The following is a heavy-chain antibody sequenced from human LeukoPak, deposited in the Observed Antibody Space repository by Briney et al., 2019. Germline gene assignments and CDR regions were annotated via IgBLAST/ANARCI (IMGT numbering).Heavy chain of an antibody. CDR3: VLALGPRDY. V-gene: IGHV3-73*01. CDR2: IRRKANSYAT. CDR1: GFTFSGSA. J-gene: IGHJ4*02. Sequence: GGSLKLSCAASGFTFSGSAMYWVRQASGKGLEWVGRIRRKANSYATAYAASVKGRFTISRDDSKNTAYLQMNSLKTEDTAVYCCVLALGPRDYWGQGTLVTVSS. D-gene: IGHD3-3*01.